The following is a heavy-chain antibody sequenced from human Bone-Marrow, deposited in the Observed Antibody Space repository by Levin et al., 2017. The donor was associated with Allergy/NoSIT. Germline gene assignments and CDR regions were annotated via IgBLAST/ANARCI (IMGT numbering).Heavy chain of an antibody. J-gene: IGHJ4*02. D-gene: IGHD3-10*01. Sequence: GESLKISCAASGFTFSSYAMHWVRQAPGKGLEWVAVISYDGSNKYYADSVKGRFTISRDNSKNTLYLQMNSLRAEDTAVYYCARERFQFGELLEYYFDYWGQGTLVTVSS. V-gene: IGHV3-30-3*01. CDR1: GFTFSSYA. CDR3: ARERFQFGELLEYYFDY. CDR2: ISYDGSNK.